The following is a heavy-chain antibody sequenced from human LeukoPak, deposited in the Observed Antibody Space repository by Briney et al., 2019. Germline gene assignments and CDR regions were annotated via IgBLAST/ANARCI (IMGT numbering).Heavy chain of an antibody. Sequence: GGSLRLSCAASGFTVSSNYMSWVRQAPGKGLEWVSDIYSGYSGGNTYYSDSVEGRFTISRDNSKNTVYLEMNSLRAEDTAVYYCARKVGTTGFDYWGQGTLVTVSS. CDR3: ARKVGTTGFDY. V-gene: IGHV3-53*01. CDR1: GFTVSSNY. J-gene: IGHJ4*02. CDR2: IYSGYSGGNT. D-gene: IGHD1-26*01.